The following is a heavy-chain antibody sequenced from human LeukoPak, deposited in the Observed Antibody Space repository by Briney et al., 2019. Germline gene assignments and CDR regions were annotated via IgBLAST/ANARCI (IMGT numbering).Heavy chain of an antibody. D-gene: IGHD6-13*01. V-gene: IGHV4-61*08. CDR2: IYYSGST. J-gene: IGHJ4*02. CDR3: ARTAAGLYYFDY. Sequence: SETLSLTCTVSGGSISSGGYYWSWIRQHPGKGLEWIGYIYYSGSTNYNPSLKSRVTISVDTSKNQFSLKLSSVTAADTAVYYCARTAAGLYYFDYWGQGTLVTVSS. CDR1: GGSISSGGYY.